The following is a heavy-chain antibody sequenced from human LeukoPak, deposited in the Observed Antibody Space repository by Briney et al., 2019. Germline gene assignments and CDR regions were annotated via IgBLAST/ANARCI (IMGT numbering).Heavy chain of an antibody. CDR1: GCTFSSYA. J-gene: IGHJ6*03. Sequence: ASVKVSCKASGCTFSSYAISWVRQAPGQGLEWMGGIIPIFGTANYAQKFQGRVTITTDESTSTAYMELSSLRSEDTAVYYCARGPGWEYNMDVWGKGTTVTVSS. V-gene: IGHV1-69*05. CDR3: ARGPGWEYNMDV. D-gene: IGHD1-26*01. CDR2: IIPIFGTA.